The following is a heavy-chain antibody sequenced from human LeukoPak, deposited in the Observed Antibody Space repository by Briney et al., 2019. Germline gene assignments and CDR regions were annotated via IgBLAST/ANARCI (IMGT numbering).Heavy chain of an antibody. CDR3: AREGLTTPSRLSSHDAFDI. D-gene: IGHD3-9*01. CDR1: GFTFSSYA. Sequence: PGGSLGLSCAASGFTFSSYAMHWVRQAPGKGLEWVAVISYDGSNKYYADSVKGRFTISRDNSKNTLYLQMNSLRAEDTAVYYCAREGLTTPSRLSSHDAFDIWGQGTMVTVSS. J-gene: IGHJ3*02. V-gene: IGHV3-30-3*01. CDR2: ISYDGSNK.